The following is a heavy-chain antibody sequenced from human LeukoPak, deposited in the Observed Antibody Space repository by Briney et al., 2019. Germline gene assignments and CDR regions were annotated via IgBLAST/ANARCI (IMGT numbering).Heavy chain of an antibody. D-gene: IGHD3-3*01. CDR3: ARDRGGTDDFWSGYYTGYFDY. CDR2: ISSSSSTI. Sequence: GGSLRLSCAASGFTFSTFNMNWVRQAPGKGLEWVSYISSSSSTIYYADSVKGRFTISRDNAKNSLYLQMNSLRVEDTAVFYCARDRGGTDDFWSGYYTGYFDYWGQGTLVTVSS. CDR1: GFTFSTFN. J-gene: IGHJ4*02. V-gene: IGHV3-48*01.